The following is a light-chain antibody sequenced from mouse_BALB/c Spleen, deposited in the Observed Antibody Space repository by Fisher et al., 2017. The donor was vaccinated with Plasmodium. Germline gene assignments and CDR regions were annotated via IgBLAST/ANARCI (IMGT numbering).Light chain of an antibody. CDR3: FQGSHVPPT. J-gene: IGKJ1*01. CDR2: LVS. CDR1: QSLLDSDGQTY. V-gene: IGKV1-135*01. Sequence: DIVITQTPVTLSVTSGQSASISCKSSQSLLDSDGQTYLNWLLRRPGQSPKRLISLVSKLDSGVPDMFTGSGSGTDFTLKISRVEAEDLGVYYCFQGSHVPPTFGGGTKLEIK.